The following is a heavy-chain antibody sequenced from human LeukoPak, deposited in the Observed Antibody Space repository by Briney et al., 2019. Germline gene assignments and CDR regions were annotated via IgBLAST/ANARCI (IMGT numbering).Heavy chain of an antibody. V-gene: IGHV3-23*01. J-gene: IGHJ4*02. Sequence: GGSLRLSCAASGFTLSSYAMSWVRQAPGKGLEWVSAISDSGGSAYYADSVKGRFTISRDNSKNTLYLQMNSLRAEDTAVYYCATSPGAAAGSSGLGYWGQGTLVTVSS. CDR2: ISDSGGSA. CDR3: ATSPGAAAGSSGLGY. CDR1: GFTLSSYA. D-gene: IGHD6-13*01.